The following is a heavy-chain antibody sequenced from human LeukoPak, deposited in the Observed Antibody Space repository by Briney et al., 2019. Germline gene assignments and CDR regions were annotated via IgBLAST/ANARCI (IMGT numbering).Heavy chain of an antibody. CDR3: ARGRYRLGYCSGGSCYPDYYYGMDV. D-gene: IGHD2-15*01. CDR1: GGSFSGYY. Sequence: SETLSLTCAVYGGSFSGYYWSWIRQPSGKGLEWIGEINHSGSTNYNPSLKSRVTISVDTSKNQFSLKLSSVTAADTAVYYCARGRYRLGYCSGGSCYPDYYYGMDVWGQGTTVTVSS. J-gene: IGHJ6*02. V-gene: IGHV4-34*01. CDR2: INHSGST.